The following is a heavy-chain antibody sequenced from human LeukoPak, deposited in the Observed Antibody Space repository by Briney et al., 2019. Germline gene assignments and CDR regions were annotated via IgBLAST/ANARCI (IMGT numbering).Heavy chain of an antibody. CDR2: IYYSGST. J-gene: IGHJ6*02. CDR3: ARRITMVRGARYGMDV. D-gene: IGHD3-10*01. Sequence: SETLSLTCTVSGGSVSSSSYYWGWIRQPPGKGREWIGSIYYSGSTYYNPSLKSRVTISVDTSKNQFSLKLSSVTAADTAVYYCARRITMVRGARYGMDVWGQGTTVTVSS. CDR1: GGSVSSSSYY. V-gene: IGHV4-39*01.